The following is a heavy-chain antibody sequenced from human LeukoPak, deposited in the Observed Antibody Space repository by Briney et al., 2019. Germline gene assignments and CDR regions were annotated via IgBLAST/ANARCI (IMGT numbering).Heavy chain of an antibody. D-gene: IGHD3-10*01. CDR2: LDSSGSII. CDR1: GFTFSDYS. Sequence: GGSLRLSCAASGFTFSDYSMSWIRQAPGKGLEWVSYLDSSGSIIYYADPVKGRFTISRDNAKNSLYLQMNSLRAEDTAVYYCASQGSGPSGYYYGMDVWGKGTTVTVSS. V-gene: IGHV3-11*01. J-gene: IGHJ6*04. CDR3: ASQGSGPSGYYYGMDV.